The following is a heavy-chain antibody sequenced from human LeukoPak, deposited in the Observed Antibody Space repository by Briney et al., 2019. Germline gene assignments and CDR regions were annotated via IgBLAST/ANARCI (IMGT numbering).Heavy chain of an antibody. V-gene: IGHV3-9*01. CDR2: ISWNSGSI. D-gene: IGHD3-22*01. J-gene: IGHJ4*02. CDR1: GFTFDDYA. CDR3: ARDRARRVVITEGYD. Sequence: GRSLRLSCAASGFTFDDYAMHWVRQAPGKGLEWVSGISWNSGSIGYADSVKGRFTISRDNAKNSLYLQMNSLRAEDTAVYYCARDRARRVVITEGYDWGQGTLVTVSS.